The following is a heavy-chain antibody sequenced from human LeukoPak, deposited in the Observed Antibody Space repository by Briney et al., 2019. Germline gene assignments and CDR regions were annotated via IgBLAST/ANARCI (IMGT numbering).Heavy chain of an antibody. Sequence: GASVKVSCKASGYTFTSYYMHWVRQAPGQGLEWMGIINPSGGSTSYAQKFQGRVTMTRDMSTSTVYMELSSLRSEDTAVYYCASSLAAAGSSFDYWGQGTLVTVSS. CDR3: ASSLAAAGSSFDY. CDR1: GYTFTSYY. V-gene: IGHV1-46*01. CDR2: INPSGGST. J-gene: IGHJ4*02. D-gene: IGHD6-13*01.